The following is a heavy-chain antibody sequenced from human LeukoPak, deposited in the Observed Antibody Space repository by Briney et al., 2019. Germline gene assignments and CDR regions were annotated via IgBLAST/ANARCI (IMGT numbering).Heavy chain of an antibody. D-gene: IGHD1-26*01. CDR3: AKDRVGAMLYFDD. CDR2: ISSDSRYI. CDR1: GFTFRTYT. Sequence: GGSLRLSCAASGFTFRTYTMNWVRQAPGKRLEWVSSISSDSRYIYYADSVKGRFTISRDNSENTLYLQLNSLRAEDTAIYYCAKDRVGAMLYFDDWGQGTLVTVSS. V-gene: IGHV3-21*04. J-gene: IGHJ4*02.